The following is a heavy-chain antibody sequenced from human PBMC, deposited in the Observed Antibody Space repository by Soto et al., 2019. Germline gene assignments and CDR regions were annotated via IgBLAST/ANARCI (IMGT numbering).Heavy chain of an antibody. CDR2: FIPIFVSA. Sequence: SVKVSCKASGGTVSSYAITRVRQAPGKGLEWMGVFIPIFVSAHYAPKFQGRITITADESTSTAYMELSGLTSEDTAIYYCARDVSSDTTGFRGYDLWGQGTQVT. J-gene: IGHJ4*02. V-gene: IGHV1-69*13. D-gene: IGHD3-10*01. CDR3: ARDVSSDTTGFRGYDL. CDR1: GGTVSSYA.